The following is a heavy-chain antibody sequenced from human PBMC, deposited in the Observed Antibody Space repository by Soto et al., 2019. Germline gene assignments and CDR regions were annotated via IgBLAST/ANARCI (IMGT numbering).Heavy chain of an antibody. CDR1: GFTFSSYG. CDR3: ARIRSSSGWCSSFDY. D-gene: IGHD6-19*01. Sequence: TCWSLRLSCAASGFTFSSYGMHWVRQAPGKGLEWVAVISYDGSNKYYADSVKGRFTISKDTPKNQVVLTMTNMDPVDTATYYCARIRSSSGWCSSFDYWGQGTLVTVSS. V-gene: IGHV3-30*03. J-gene: IGHJ4*02. CDR2: ISYDGSNK.